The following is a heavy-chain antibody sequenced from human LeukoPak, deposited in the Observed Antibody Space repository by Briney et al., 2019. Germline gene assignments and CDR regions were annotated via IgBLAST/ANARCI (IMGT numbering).Heavy chain of an antibody. CDR2: ISSSSSYI. CDR3: ARGWLDAFDI. D-gene: IGHD6-19*01. Sequence: PGGSLRLSCAASGFTFSSYSMNWVRQAPGKGLEWVSSISSSSSYIYYADSVKGRFTISRDNAKNSLYLQMNSLRAEDRAVYYCARGWLDAFDIWGQGTMVTVSS. CDR1: GFTFSSYS. V-gene: IGHV3-21*01. J-gene: IGHJ3*02.